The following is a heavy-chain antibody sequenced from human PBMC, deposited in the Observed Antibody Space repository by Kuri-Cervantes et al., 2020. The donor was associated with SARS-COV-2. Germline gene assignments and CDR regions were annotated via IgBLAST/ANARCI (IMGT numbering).Heavy chain of an antibody. V-gene: IGHV4-34*01. CDR1: GGSFSGYY. Sequence: SETLSLTCAVYGGSFSGYYWSWIRQPPGKGLEWIGEINHSGSTNYNPSLKSRVTISVDTSKNQFSLKLSSVTAADTAVYYCAREVDYYSSGGYMDVWGKGTTVTVSS. CDR3: AREVDYYSSGGYMDV. D-gene: IGHD5/OR15-5a*01. J-gene: IGHJ6*03. CDR2: INHSGST.